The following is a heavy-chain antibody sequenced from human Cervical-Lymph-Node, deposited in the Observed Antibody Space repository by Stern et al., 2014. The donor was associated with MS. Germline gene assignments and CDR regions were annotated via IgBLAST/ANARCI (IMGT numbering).Heavy chain of an antibody. D-gene: IGHD1-14*01. Sequence: VQLVESGGGVVQPGRSLRLSCAASGFTFSSYGMHWVRQAPGKGLEWVAVISYDGSNKYYADSVKGRFTISRDNSKNTLYLQMNSLRAEDTAVYYCAKIPYNPPDYYYYYGMDVWGQGTTVTVSS. CDR3: AKIPYNPPDYYYYYGMDV. CDR1: GFTFSSYG. V-gene: IGHV3-30*18. J-gene: IGHJ6*02. CDR2: ISYDGSNK.